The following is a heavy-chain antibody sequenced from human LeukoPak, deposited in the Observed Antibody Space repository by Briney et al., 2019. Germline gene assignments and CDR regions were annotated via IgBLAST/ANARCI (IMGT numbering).Heavy chain of an antibody. CDR3: AREVTTVTNYYYYMDV. V-gene: IGHV1-2*02. CDR1: GYTFTGYY. J-gene: IGHJ6*03. Sequence: GASVKVSCKASGYTFTGYYMHWVRQAPGQGLEGMGWINPNSGGTNYAQKFQGRVTMTRDTSISRAYMELSRLRSDDTAVYYCAREVTTVTNYYYYMDVWGKGTTVTVSS. D-gene: IGHD4-17*01. CDR2: INPNSGGT.